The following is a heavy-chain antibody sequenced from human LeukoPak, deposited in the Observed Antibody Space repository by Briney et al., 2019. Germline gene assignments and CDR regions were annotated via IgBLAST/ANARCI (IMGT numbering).Heavy chain of an antibody. D-gene: IGHD5-18*01. CDR3: ARGGILQHLYGMDV. CDR1: GGSFSGYY. CDR2: INHSGST. V-gene: IGHV4-34*01. Sequence: PSETLSLTCAVYGGSFSGYYWSWIRQPPGKGLEWIGEINHSGSTNYNPSLKSRVTISVDTSKNQFSLKLSSVTAADTAVYYCARGGILQHLYGMDVWGKGTTVTVSS. J-gene: IGHJ6*04.